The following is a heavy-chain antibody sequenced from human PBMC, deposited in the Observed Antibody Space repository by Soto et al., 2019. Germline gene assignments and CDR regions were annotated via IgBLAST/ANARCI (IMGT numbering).Heavy chain of an antibody. CDR3: ALQAYGPGWFDP. V-gene: IGHV4-39*01. D-gene: IGHD2-8*01. Sequence: PSETLSLTCTVSGGSISSSSYYWGWIRQPPGKGLEWIGSIYYSGSTYYNPSLKSRVTISVDTSKNQFSLKLSSVTAADTAVYYCALQAYGPGWFDPWGQGTLVTVSS. CDR1: GGSISSSSYY. J-gene: IGHJ5*02. CDR2: IYYSGST.